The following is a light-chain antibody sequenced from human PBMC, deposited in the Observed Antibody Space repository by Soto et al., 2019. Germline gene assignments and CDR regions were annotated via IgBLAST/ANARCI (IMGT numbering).Light chain of an antibody. Sequence: DIQMTQSPSSLSASVGDRVTITCLASQSIGKHLNWYQQKPGKAPKFLIYGASTLQSGVPSRFTGSGSGTDFTLTISSLQSEDFATYYCQQYYSYPSITFGQGTRLEIK. J-gene: IGKJ5*01. CDR2: GAS. CDR1: QSIGKH. V-gene: IGKV1-39*01. CDR3: QQYYSYPSIT.